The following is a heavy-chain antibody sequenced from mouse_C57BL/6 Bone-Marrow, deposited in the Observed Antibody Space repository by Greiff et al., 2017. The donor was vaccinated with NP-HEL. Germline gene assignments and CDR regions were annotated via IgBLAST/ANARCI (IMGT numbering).Heavy chain of an antibody. J-gene: IGHJ4*01. CDR3: ATHLYYSNPYYAMDY. CDR2: ISNGGGST. D-gene: IGHD2-5*01. V-gene: IGHV5-12*01. CDR1: GFTFSDYY. Sequence: EVKVVESGGGLVKPGGSLKLSCAASGFTFSDYYMYWVRQAPEKRLEWVAYISNGGGSTYSADPVKGRFTISRDNAKNTLYLQMSRLKSEDTAMYYCATHLYYSNPYYAMDYWGQGTSVTVSS.